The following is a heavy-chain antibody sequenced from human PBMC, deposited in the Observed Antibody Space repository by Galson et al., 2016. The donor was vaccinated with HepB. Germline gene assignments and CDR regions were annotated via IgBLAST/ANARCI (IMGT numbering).Heavy chain of an antibody. V-gene: IGHV3-23*01. CDR3: VRDQNL. CDR1: GFTFSRYA. J-gene: IGHJ4*02. Sequence: SLRLSCAASGFTFSRYAMSWVRQAPGKGPEWVSVPYGGETHFADSVQGRFTISTDDSKNTLYLQMSGLRAEDTALYYCVRDQNLWGQGTLVTVSS. CDR2: YGGET.